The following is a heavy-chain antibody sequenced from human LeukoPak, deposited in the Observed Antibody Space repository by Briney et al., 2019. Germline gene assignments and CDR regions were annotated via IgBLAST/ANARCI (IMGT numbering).Heavy chain of an antibody. CDR1: GYTFTGYY. J-gene: IGHJ4*02. D-gene: IGHD2-15*01. V-gene: IGHV1-2*06. CDR2: INPNSGGA. CDR3: ARDKGSSSASYYFDP. Sequence: ASVKVSCKASGYTFTGYYIHWVRQAPGQGLEYMGRINPNSGGANYAQKFQDRVTMTRDTSISTAYMELSRLRSDDTAVYYCARDKGSSSASYYFDPWGQGTLVTVSS.